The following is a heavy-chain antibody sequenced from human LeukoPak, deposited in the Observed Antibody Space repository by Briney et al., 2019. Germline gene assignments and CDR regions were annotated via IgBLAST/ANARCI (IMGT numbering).Heavy chain of an antibody. J-gene: IGHJ4*02. D-gene: IGHD3-10*01. CDR3: ARRRVTVVRGVDITSYYFDY. Sequence: GGSLRLSCAASGFTFDDYGMNWVRQAPGKGLEWVSGINWNGGSTGYADSVKGRFTISRDNAKNSLYLQMNNLRAEDTALYYCARRRVTVVRGVDITSYYFDYWGQGTLVTVSS. CDR1: GFTFDDYG. V-gene: IGHV3-20*04. CDR2: INWNGGST.